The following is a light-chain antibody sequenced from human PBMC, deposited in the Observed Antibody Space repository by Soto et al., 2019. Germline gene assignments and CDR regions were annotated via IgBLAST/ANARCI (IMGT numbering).Light chain of an antibody. CDR2: DAS. J-gene: IGKJ4*01. Sequence: EILFTQSPATLSLSPGERATLSCRASQSDSNYLAGYQQKPGQAPRLLIYDASNRATGIPARFSGSGSGTNFTLTIRSPAPEDFAVYYCQTSNSWPRSFAGGSKV. CDR1: QSDSNY. CDR3: QTSNSWPRS. V-gene: IGKV3-11*01.